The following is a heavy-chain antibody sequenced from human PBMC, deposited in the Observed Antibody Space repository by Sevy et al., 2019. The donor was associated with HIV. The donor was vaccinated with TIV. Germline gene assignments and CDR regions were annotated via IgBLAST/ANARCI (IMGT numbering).Heavy chain of an antibody. D-gene: IGHD3-3*01. J-gene: IGHJ4*02. CDR3: ARTLADCWSGQRSYFDY. V-gene: IGHV1-2*02. CDR2: IKPNRGDT. Sequence: ASVKVSCKASGYTFTGQYFHWVRQAPGQGLEWMGYIKPNRGDTIYAQKFQGRVTMTRDTSFSTVYMELNRLRSDDAAVYYCARTLADCWSGQRSYFDYWGQGTLVTVSS. CDR1: GYTFTGQY.